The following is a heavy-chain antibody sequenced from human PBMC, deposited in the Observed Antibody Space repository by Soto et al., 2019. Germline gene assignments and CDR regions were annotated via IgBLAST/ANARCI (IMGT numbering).Heavy chain of an antibody. CDR1: GFTFSSYW. J-gene: IGHJ5*02. V-gene: IGHV3-74*01. D-gene: IGHD6-19*01. Sequence: PGGSLRLSCAASGFTFSSYWMHWVRQAPGKGLVWVSRINSDGSSTSYADSVKGRFTISRDNAKNTLYLQMNSLRAEDTAVYYCARNPSRIAVAGTFLWFDPWGQGTLVTVSS. CDR2: INSDGSST. CDR3: ARNPSRIAVAGTFLWFDP.